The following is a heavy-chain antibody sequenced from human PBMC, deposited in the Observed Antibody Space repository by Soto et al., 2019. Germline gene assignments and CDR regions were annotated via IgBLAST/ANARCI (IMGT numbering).Heavy chain of an antibody. CDR2: INPNSGGT. CDR3: ARNTKIPANAIQEGR. Sequence: VEMVQSGAEVKKPGASVKVSCKASGYTFTDYFIHWVRQAPGQGLEWMGWINPNSGGTNYAQKFKGRVPRTRDTSIKTVYMALSRLRSDDTATYYCARNTKIPANAIQEGRWGQGTLVTVPS. CDR1: GYTFTDYF. J-gene: IGHJ4*02. D-gene: IGHD5-18*01. V-gene: IGHV1-2*02.